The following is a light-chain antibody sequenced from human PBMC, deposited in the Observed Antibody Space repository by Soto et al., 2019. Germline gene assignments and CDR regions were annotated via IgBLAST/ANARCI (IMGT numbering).Light chain of an antibody. V-gene: IGKV3-11*01. CDR3: QQRSNWPPQIT. CDR2: DAS. Sequence: EIVLTQSPATLSLSPGERVTLSCRASQSVSGYLAWYQQKPGQAPRLLIYDASNRATGIPARFSGSGSGTDFTLTISSLEPEDVAVYYCQQRSNWPPQITLGQGTRLEIK. J-gene: IGKJ5*01. CDR1: QSVSGY.